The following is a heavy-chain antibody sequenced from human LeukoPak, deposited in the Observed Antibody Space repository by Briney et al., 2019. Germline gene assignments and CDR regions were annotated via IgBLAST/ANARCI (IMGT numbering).Heavy chain of an antibody. CDR2: IYYTGIT. V-gene: IGHV4-59*11. CDR3: ARDNSFLVGAPSPTNFFCMDV. J-gene: IGHJ6*03. Sequence: SETLSLTCTVSGGSISSHCLSWIRQTPGKGLEWIGYIYYTGITSYNPSPRRGVTISKDTSRTKFYLTLRSVTAADTAVYYCARDNSFLVGAPSPTNFFCMDVWGKGTTVTVSS. CDR1: GGSISSHC. D-gene: IGHD1-26*01.